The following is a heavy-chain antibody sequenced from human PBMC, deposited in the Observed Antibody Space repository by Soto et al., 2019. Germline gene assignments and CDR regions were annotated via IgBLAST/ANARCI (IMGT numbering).Heavy chain of an antibody. D-gene: IGHD6-19*01. J-gene: IGHJ5*02. V-gene: IGHV1-3*05. CDR1: GYTYISYS. CDR3: AREKWGSGSGWLDP. Sequence: QVQVVQSGAEEKKPGASVKVSCKASGYTYISYSMHWVRQAPGQRLEWMGWINVGNGNTKYSQNFQGRVTINQDTSASTAYMELSSLTSEDTAVYYCAREKWGSGSGWLDPWGQGTLVTVSS. CDR2: INVGNGNT.